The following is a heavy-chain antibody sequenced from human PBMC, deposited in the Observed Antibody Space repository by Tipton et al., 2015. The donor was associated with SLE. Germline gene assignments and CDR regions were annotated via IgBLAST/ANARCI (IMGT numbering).Heavy chain of an antibody. J-gene: IGHJ5*02. D-gene: IGHD2-21*02. CDR1: GGPISSGGYY. CDR3: ARERWVTAAGGWFAP. Sequence: TLSLTCSVSGGPISSGGYYWSWIRQSPGVGLEWIGYIYDTGSTYYNPSLRSRVTISVDTSKNQFSLKLSSVTAADTAVYYCARERWVTAAGGWFAPWGQGARVAVST. V-gene: IGHV4-31*03. CDR2: IYDTGST.